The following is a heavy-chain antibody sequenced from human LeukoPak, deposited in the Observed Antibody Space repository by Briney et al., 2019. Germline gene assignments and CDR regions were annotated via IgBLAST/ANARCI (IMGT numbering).Heavy chain of an antibody. CDR2: ISGSGGST. CDR3: AITYDILTGYYPFDY. V-gene: IGHV3-23*01. J-gene: IGHJ4*02. CDR1: GFTFSSYA. D-gene: IGHD3-9*01. Sequence: GGSLRLSCAASGFTFSSYAMSWVRQAPGKGLEWVSAISGSGGSTYYADSVKGRSTISRDNSKNTLYLQMNSLRAEDTAVYYCAITYDILTGYYPFDYWGQGTLVTVSS.